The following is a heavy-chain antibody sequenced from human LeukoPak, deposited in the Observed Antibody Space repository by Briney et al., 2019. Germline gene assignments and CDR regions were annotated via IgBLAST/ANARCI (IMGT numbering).Heavy chain of an antibody. CDR3: ARPRGCSGYEWFNWFDP. CDR2: INHSGST. J-gene: IGHJ5*02. Sequence: SETLSLTCAVYGGSFSGYYWSWIRQPPGKGLEWIREINHSGSTNYNPSLKSRVTISVDTSKNQFSLKLSSVTAADTAVYYCARPRGCSGYEWFNWFDPWGRGTLVTVSS. V-gene: IGHV4-34*01. D-gene: IGHD5-12*01. CDR1: GGSFSGYY.